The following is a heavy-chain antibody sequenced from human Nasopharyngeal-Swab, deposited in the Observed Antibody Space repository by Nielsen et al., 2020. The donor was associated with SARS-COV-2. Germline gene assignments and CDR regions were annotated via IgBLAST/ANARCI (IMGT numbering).Heavy chain of an antibody. V-gene: IGHV3-66*01. J-gene: IGHJ4*02. D-gene: IGHD4-17*01. CDR1: GFTVSSKY. Sequence: GGSLRLSCAASGFTVSSKYMSWVRQAPGKGLEWVSVIYSGGSTYYADSVKGRFTISRDNSKNTLYLQMNSLRAEDTAVYYCASGAYGDCFGYWGQGTLVTVSS. CDR3: ASGAYGDCFGY. CDR2: IYSGGST.